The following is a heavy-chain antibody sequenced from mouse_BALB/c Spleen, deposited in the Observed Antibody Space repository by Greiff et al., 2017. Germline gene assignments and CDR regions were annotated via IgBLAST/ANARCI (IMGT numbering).Heavy chain of an antibody. D-gene: IGHD2-1*01. CDR1: GYTFTDYE. CDR3: TRKGNYVRDYYAMDY. CDR2: IDPETGGT. Sequence: QVQLQQSGAELVRPGASVTLSCKASGYTFTDYEMHWVKQTPVHGLEWIGAIDPETGGTAYNQKFKGKATLTADKSSSTAYMELRSLTSEDSAVYYCTRKGNYVRDYYAMDYWGQGTSVTVSS. J-gene: IGHJ4*01. V-gene: IGHV1-15*01.